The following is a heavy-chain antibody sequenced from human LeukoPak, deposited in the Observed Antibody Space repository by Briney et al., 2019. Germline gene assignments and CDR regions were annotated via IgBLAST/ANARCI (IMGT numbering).Heavy chain of an antibody. CDR2: INPNSGDT. Sequence: AASVKVSCKASGYTFTGYYMHWVRQAPGQGLEWMGWINPNSGDTNYAQKFQGRVTMTRDTSINTAYMELSRLRSDDTAVYYCARDHGREAAAGWWGQGTLVTVSS. CDR3: ARDHGREAAAGW. J-gene: IGHJ4*02. V-gene: IGHV1-2*02. D-gene: IGHD6-13*01. CDR1: GYTFTGYY.